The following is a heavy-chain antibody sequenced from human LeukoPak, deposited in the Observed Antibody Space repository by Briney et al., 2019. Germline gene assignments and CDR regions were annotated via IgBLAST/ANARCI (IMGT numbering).Heavy chain of an antibody. CDR2: INPNSGGT. CDR3: ARGSKYYDSSGYSGGDY. V-gene: IGHV1-2*02. D-gene: IGHD3-22*01. CDR1: GYTFTGYY. J-gene: IGHJ4*02. Sequence: ASVKVSCKASGYTFTGYYMHWVRQAPGQGLEWMGWINPNSGGTNYAQKFQGRVTMTRDTSISTAYMELSRLRSDDTAVYYCARGSKYYDSSGYSGGDYWGQGTLVTVSS.